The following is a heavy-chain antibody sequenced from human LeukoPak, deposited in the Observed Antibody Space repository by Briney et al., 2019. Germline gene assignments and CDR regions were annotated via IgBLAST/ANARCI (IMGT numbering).Heavy chain of an antibody. CDR2: ISSSSSYT. V-gene: IGHV3-11*06. Sequence: GGSLRLSCAVSGFSFSDYYMSWIRQAPGKGLEWVSYISSSSSYTNYADSVKGRFTISRDNAKNSLYLQTNSLRAEDTAVYYCARDGKAAAVDVFDIWGQGTMVTVSS. J-gene: IGHJ3*02. CDR3: ARDGKAAAVDVFDI. CDR1: GFSFSDYY. D-gene: IGHD6-13*01.